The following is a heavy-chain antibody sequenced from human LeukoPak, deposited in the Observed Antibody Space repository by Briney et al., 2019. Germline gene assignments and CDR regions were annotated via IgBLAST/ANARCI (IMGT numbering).Heavy chain of an antibody. CDR2: ISAYNGNT. Sequence: ASVKVSCKASGYTFTSYGISWVRQAPGQGLEWMGWISAYNGNTNYAQKLQGRVTMTTDTSTSTVYMELSSLRSEDTAVYYCARGSGFVVVVADFDYWGQGTLVTVSS. CDR1: GYTFTSYG. V-gene: IGHV1-18*01. CDR3: ARGSGFVVVVADFDY. J-gene: IGHJ4*02. D-gene: IGHD2-15*01.